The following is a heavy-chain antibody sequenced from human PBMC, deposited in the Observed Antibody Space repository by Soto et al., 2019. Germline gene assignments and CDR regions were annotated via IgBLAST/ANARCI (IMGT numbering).Heavy chain of an antibody. Sequence: QVQLVQSGAEVKKPGSSVKVSCKASGGTFSSYAISWVRQAPGQGLEWMGGIIPISGTANDAQKFQGRVTITAEDSTSTAYMELSSLRSEDTAVYYCARSQGSSTSLEIYYYYYYGMDVWGQGTTVTVSS. CDR1: GGTFSSYA. D-gene: IGHD2-2*01. V-gene: IGHV1-69*01. J-gene: IGHJ6*02. CDR3: ARSQGSSTSLEIYYYYYYGMDV. CDR2: IIPISGTA.